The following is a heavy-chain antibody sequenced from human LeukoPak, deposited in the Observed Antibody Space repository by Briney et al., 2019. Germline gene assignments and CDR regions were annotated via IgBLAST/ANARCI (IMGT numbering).Heavy chain of an antibody. D-gene: IGHD3-9*01. Sequence: GGSLRLSCAASGFTVSSNYMSWVRQAPGKGLEWVSVIYSGGSTYYADSVKGRFTISRDNFKNTLLLQMNSLRAEDTAVYYCARDPPTYHDILSGPDCWGQGSLVTVSS. CDR2: IYSGGST. V-gene: IGHV3-53*01. CDR3: ARDPPTYHDILSGPDC. CDR1: GFTVSSNY. J-gene: IGHJ4*02.